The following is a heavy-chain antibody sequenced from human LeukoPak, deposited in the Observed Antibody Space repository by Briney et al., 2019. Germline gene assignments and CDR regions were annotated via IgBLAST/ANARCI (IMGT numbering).Heavy chain of an antibody. J-gene: IGHJ4*02. Sequence: GGSLRLSCAASGFTLSSYWMSWVRQAPGKGLEWVSSISSSSSYIYYADSVKGRFTISRDNAKNSLYLQMNSLRAEDTAVYYCARATCSSTSCYFDYWGQGTLVTVSS. CDR1: GFTLSSYW. D-gene: IGHD2-2*01. V-gene: IGHV3-21*01. CDR3: ARATCSSTSCYFDY. CDR2: ISSSSSYI.